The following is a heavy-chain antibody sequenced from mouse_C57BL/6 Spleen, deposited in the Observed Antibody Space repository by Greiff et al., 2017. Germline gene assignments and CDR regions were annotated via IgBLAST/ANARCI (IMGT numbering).Heavy chain of an antibody. V-gene: IGHV1-19*01. D-gene: IGHD2-1*01. J-gene: IGHJ3*01. CDR3: ARRSNYDGY. CDR1: GYTFTDYY. Sequence: EVQLQQSGPVLVKPGASVKMSCKASGYTFTDYYMNWVKQSHGKSLEWIGVINPYNGGTSYNQKFKGKATLTVDKSSSTAYMELNSLTSEDSAVYYCARRSNYDGYWGQGTLVTVSA. CDR2: INPYNGGT.